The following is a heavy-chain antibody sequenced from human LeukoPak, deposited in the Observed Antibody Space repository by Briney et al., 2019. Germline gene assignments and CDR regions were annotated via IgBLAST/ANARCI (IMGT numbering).Heavy chain of an antibody. CDR2: VYYSGST. CDR1: GDSISSFY. CDR3: ARLGYKGFDI. J-gene: IGHJ3*02. V-gene: IGHV4-59*08. D-gene: IGHD5-12*01. Sequence: SETLSLTCTVYGDSISSFYWSCIRQPPGKGLEWIGYVYYSGSTNYNPSLKSRITISVDTSKKQFSLKLTSMTAADTAVYYCARLGYKGFDIWGQGTMVTTSS.